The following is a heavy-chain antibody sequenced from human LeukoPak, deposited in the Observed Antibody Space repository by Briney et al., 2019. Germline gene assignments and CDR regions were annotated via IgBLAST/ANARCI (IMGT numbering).Heavy chain of an antibody. CDR1: GGSISSYY. J-gene: IGHJ4*02. Sequence: SETLSLTCIVAGGSISSYYGSWIRQPPGEGLEWIGYIYYSGSTNYNPSLKSRVTISVDTSKNQFSLKLSSVTAADTAVYYCARQVVPAFYFDYWGQGTLVTVSS. V-gene: IGHV4-59*08. CDR2: IYYSGST. D-gene: IGHD2-2*01. CDR3: ARQVVPAFYFDY.